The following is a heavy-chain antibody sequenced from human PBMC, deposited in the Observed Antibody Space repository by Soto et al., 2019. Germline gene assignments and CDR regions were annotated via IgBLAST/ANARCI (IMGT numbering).Heavy chain of an antibody. V-gene: IGHV1-18*01. Sequence: ASVKVSCKASGYTFTSYGISWVRQAPGRGLEWMGWISAYNGNTNYAQKLQGRVTMTTDTSTSTAYMELRSLRSDDTAVYYCARDGSHYGDYASYAWFDPWGQGTLVTVSS. J-gene: IGHJ5*02. CDR2: ISAYNGNT. CDR1: GYTFTSYG. CDR3: ARDGSHYGDYASYAWFDP. D-gene: IGHD4-17*01.